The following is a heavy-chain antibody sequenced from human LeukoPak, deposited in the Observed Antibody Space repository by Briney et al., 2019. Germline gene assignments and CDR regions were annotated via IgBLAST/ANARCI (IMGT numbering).Heavy chain of an antibody. CDR1: GYSFPSYW. D-gene: IGHD4-23*01. Sequence: GESLKISCKGYGYSFPSYWIAWVRQMPGKGLEWMGIIYPEDSDTRYSPSFQGQVTISADKSISTAYLQWSSLKASDTAMYYCARLGGYGGNSGLGYAFDIWGQGTMVTVSS. J-gene: IGHJ3*02. CDR3: ARLGGYGGNSGLGYAFDI. CDR2: IYPEDSDT. V-gene: IGHV5-51*01.